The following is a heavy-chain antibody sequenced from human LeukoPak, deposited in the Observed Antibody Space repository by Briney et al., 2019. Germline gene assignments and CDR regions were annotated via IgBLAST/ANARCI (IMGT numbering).Heavy chain of an antibody. Sequence: GGSLRLSCAASGFTFSSYAMSWVRQAPGKGLGWVSSISGSGGGAYYADSVKGRFTISRDNSKNTLYLQMNSLRAEDTAVYYCAKDGIAVAGFYYYYMDVWGKGTTVTVSS. CDR2: ISGSGGGA. CDR3: AKDGIAVAGFYYYYMDV. J-gene: IGHJ6*03. V-gene: IGHV3-23*01. D-gene: IGHD6-19*01. CDR1: GFTFSSYA.